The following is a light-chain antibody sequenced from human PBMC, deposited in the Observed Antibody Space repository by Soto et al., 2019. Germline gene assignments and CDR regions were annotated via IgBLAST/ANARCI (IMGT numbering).Light chain of an antibody. Sequence: IQMTPSPSSLSSSLGDIVTIACRASPGIRSGLGWYQQRAGKAPKRLIYGTFNLHSGVSSRFSGSGSGTEFTLTITSLQPEDSATYYCLQHDTYPLTFGGGTKVDIK. V-gene: IGKV1-17*01. CDR3: LQHDTYPLT. CDR1: PGIRSG. CDR2: GTF. J-gene: IGKJ4*01.